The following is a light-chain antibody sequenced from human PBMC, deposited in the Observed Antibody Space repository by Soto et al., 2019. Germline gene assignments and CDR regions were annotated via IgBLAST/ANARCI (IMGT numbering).Light chain of an antibody. CDR1: QRVSSGY. V-gene: IGKV3-20*01. CDR3: QQYGGSPAIT. Sequence: EIVLTQSPGTLSLSPGERATLSCRASQRVSSGYVAWYQQKPGQAPRLLIYGASSRATGIPDRFRASASGTNFSLIISRLEHEDFAVYFCQQYGGSPAITFGQGTRLENK. CDR2: GAS. J-gene: IGKJ5*01.